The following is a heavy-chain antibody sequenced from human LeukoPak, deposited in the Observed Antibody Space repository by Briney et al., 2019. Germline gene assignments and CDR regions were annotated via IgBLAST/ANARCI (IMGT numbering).Heavy chain of an antibody. CDR1: GGSFSGYY. Sequence: SETLSLTCAVYGGSFSGYYWSWIRQPPGKGLEWIGEINHSGSTNYNPSLKSRVTISVDTSKNQFSLKLSSVTAADTAVHYCARGPRGYCSGGSCYDFDYWGQGTLVTVSS. D-gene: IGHD2-15*01. CDR2: INHSGST. V-gene: IGHV4-34*01. CDR3: ARGPRGYCSGGSCYDFDY. J-gene: IGHJ4*02.